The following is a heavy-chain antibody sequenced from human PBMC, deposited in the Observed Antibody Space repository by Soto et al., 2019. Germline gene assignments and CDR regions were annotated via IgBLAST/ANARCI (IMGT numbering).Heavy chain of an antibody. D-gene: IGHD3-9*01. Sequence: EVQLVESGGGLVQPGGSLRLSCAASGFTFSSYWMSWVRQAPGKGLEWVANIKQDGSEKYYVDSVKGRFTISRDNAKNSLYLQMNSLRAEDTAVYYCARVFVVQVYDILTGYYFDYWGQGTLVTVSS. CDR1: GFTFSSYW. V-gene: IGHV3-7*05. CDR2: IKQDGSEK. J-gene: IGHJ4*02. CDR3: ARVFVVQVYDILTGYYFDY.